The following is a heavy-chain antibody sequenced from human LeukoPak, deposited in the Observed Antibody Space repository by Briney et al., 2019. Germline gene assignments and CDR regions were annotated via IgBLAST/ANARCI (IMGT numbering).Heavy chain of an antibody. CDR1: GFTFSNAW. D-gene: IGHD3-16*02. V-gene: IGHV3-15*01. CDR3: TPDLSGGAALSLGIGY. Sequence: GGSLRLSCAASGFTFSNAWMSWVRRAPGKGLEWVGRIKSKTDGGTTDYAAPVKGRFTISRDDSKNTLYLQMNSLKTQDTAVYYCTPDLSGGAALSLGIGYWGQGTLVTVSS. J-gene: IGHJ4*02. CDR2: IKSKTDGGTT.